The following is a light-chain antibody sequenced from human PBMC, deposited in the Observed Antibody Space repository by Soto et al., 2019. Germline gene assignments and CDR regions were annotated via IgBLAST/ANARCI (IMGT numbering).Light chain of an antibody. CDR2: DDN. CDR1: NIGTNS. CDR3: QVCQVWDSINDHWV. J-gene: IGLJ3*02. Sequence: SYELTQPPSVSVAPGQTARIPCGGNNIGTNSVHWYQQKPRQAPVLVVFDDNDRPSGIPERFSGSNSGNTATLTISRVEAGDEADYYCQVCQVWDSINDHWVFGGGTKLTVL. V-gene: IGLV3-21*02.